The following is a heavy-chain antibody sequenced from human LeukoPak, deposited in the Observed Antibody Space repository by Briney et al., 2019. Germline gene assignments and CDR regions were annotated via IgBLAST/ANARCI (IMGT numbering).Heavy chain of an antibody. V-gene: IGHV4-34*01. J-gene: IGHJ4*02. CDR3: ARDVEGAIDY. D-gene: IGHD1-26*01. Sequence: SETLSLTCAVYGGSFRGYFWSWIRQSPGKGLEWIGEIKHGASTNYNPSLKSRVTISVDTSKNQFSLKLTSVTAADTAVYYCARDVEGAIDYWGQGTLVTVSS. CDR1: GGSFRGYF. CDR2: IKHGAST.